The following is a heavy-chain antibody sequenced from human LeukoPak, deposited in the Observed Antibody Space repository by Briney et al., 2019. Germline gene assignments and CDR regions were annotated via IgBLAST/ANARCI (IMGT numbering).Heavy chain of an antibody. CDR1: GGSFSGYY. V-gene: IGHV4-59*08. CDR2: IYYSGST. D-gene: IGHD1-26*01. Sequence: SETLSLTCAVYGGSFSGYYWSWIRQPPGKGLEWIGYIYYSGSTNYNPSLKSRVTISVDTSKNQFSLKLSSVTAADTAVYYCASQEWELFPFGYWGQGTLVTVSS. CDR3: ASQEWELFPFGY. J-gene: IGHJ4*02.